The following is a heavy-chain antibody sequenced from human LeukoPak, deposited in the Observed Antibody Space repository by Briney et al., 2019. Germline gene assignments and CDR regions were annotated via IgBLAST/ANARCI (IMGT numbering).Heavy chain of an antibody. CDR1: GASITSTSYY. CDR3: ALYGSGSYRDFDY. J-gene: IGHJ4*02. Sequence: SETLSLTCTVSGASITSTSYYWGWIRRPPGKGLEWIASISYSESTYYNPSLKSRITIPIDTSKNQLSLRLSSVSAADTAVYYCALYGSGSYRDFDYWGQGTLVTVSS. CDR2: ISYSEST. V-gene: IGHV4-39*01. D-gene: IGHD3-10*01.